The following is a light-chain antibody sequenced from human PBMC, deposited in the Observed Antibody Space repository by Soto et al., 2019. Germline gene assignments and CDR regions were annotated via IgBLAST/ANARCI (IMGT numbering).Light chain of an antibody. V-gene: IGKV1-39*01. Sequence: DIQMTQSPSSLSAYVGDSVTISCRASQNINKNLNWYQQKSGKAPNLLIYGASNFQGGVPSRFRGSGSGTDFTLAISDLHPEDFATYYCQQSFHTPYAFGQGTKLEI. CDR3: QQSFHTPYA. CDR2: GAS. CDR1: QNINKN. J-gene: IGKJ2*01.